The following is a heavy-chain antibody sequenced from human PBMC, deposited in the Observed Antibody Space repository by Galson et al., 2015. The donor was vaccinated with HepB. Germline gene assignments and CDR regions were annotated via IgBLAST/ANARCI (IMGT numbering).Heavy chain of an antibody. Sequence: TLSLTCAVYGGSFSGYYWSWIRQPPGKGLEWIGEINHSGSTNYNPSLKSRVTISVDTSKNQFSLKLSSVTAADTAVYYCARWIGYYDSSDYAYNWFDPWGQGTLVTVSS. V-gene: IGHV4-34*01. D-gene: IGHD3-22*01. J-gene: IGHJ5*02. CDR2: INHSGST. CDR3: ARWIGYYDSSDYAYNWFDP. CDR1: GGSFSGYY.